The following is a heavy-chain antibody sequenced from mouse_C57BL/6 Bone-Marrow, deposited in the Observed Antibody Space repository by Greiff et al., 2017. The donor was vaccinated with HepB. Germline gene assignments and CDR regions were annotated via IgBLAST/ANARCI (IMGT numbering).Heavy chain of an antibody. Sequence: EVQLQESGPELVKPGASVKISCKASGYSFTGYYMHWVKQSSEKSLEWIGEINPSTGGTSYNQKFKGKATLTVDKSSSTAYMQLKSLTSEDSAVYYCAREPVVATDYWGQGTTLTVSS. CDR2: INPSTGGT. CDR1: GYSFTGYY. J-gene: IGHJ2*01. V-gene: IGHV1-43*01. CDR3: AREPVVATDY. D-gene: IGHD1-1*01.